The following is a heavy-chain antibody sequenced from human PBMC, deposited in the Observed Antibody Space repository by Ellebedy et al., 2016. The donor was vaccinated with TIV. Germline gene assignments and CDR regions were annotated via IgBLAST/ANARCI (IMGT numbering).Heavy chain of an antibody. CDR2: IDPSDSYT. CDR1: GYSFSSYW. CDR3: AIHSTVTTLGYFDL. Sequence: KVSXKGSGYSFSSYWISWVRQMPGKGLEWMGRIDPSDSYTNYSPSFQGHVTISADKSISTAYLQWSSLKASDTAIYYCAIHSTVTTLGYFDLWGRGTLVTVSS. V-gene: IGHV5-10-1*01. J-gene: IGHJ2*01. D-gene: IGHD4-17*01.